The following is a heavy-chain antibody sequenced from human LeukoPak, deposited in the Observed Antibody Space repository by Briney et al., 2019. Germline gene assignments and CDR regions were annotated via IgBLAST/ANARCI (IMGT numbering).Heavy chain of an antibody. Sequence: PGGSLRLSCAASGFTFDDYAMHWVRQAPGKGLEWVSGISWNSGSIGYADSVKGRFTISRDNAKNSLYLQMHSLRAEDTAVYYCARVVWGQLTYYFDYWGQGTLVTVSS. CDR1: GFTFDDYA. J-gene: IGHJ4*02. D-gene: IGHD3-16*01. V-gene: IGHV3-9*01. CDR2: ISWNSGSI. CDR3: ARVVWGQLTYYFDY.